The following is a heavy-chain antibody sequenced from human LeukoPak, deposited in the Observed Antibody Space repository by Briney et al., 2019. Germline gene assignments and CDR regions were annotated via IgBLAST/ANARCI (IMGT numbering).Heavy chain of an antibody. CDR1: GGTFSSYA. V-gene: IGHV1-69*13. J-gene: IGHJ6*03. D-gene: IGHD1-26*01. Sequence: ASVKVSCKASGGTFSSYAISWVRQAPGQGLEWMGGIIPIFGTANYAQKFQGRVTITADESTSTAYTELSSLRSEDTAVYYCARMVGRGYYYYYMDVWGKGTTVTVSS. CDR2: IIPIFGTA. CDR3: ARMVGRGYYYYYMDV.